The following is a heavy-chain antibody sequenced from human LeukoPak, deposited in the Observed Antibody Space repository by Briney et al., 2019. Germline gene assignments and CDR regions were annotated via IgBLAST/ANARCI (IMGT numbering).Heavy chain of an antibody. J-gene: IGHJ3*02. CDR1: GYTFTSYY. CDR2: INPSGGST. D-gene: IGHD3-10*01. CDR3: ARDRSGRYYGSGSYYDAFDI. Sequence: ASVKVSCEASGYTFTSYYMHWVRQAPGQGLEWMGIINPSGGSTSYAQKFQGRVTMTRDMSTSTVYMELSSLRSEDTAVYYCARDRSGRYYGSGSYYDAFDIWGQGTMVTVSS. V-gene: IGHV1-46*01.